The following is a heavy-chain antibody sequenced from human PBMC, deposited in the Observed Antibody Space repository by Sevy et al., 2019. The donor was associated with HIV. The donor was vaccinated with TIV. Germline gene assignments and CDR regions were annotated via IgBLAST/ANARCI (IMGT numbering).Heavy chain of an antibody. J-gene: IGHJ6*03. CDR1: GGSISSYY. CDR2: IYYSGSI. Sequence: SETLSLTCTVSGGSISSYYWSWIRQPPGKGLEWIGYIYYSGSINYNPSLKSRVTISVDTSKNQFSLKLSSVTAADTAVYYCGRGGDSWYGGYYYYYYMDVWGKGTTVTVSS. D-gene: IGHD6-13*01. CDR3: GRGGDSWYGGYYYYYYMDV. V-gene: IGHV4-59*01.